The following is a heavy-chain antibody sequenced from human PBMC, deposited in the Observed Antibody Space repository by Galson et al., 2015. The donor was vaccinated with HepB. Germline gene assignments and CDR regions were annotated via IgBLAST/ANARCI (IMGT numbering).Heavy chain of an antibody. CDR2: ISGDSVTT. J-gene: IGHJ6*03. CDR1: GYTFRNYG. D-gene: IGHD2-15*01. V-gene: IGHV1-18*04. CDR3: ARDGGPVVRPTDYYFMDV. Sequence: SVKVSCKASGYTFRNYGISWVRQAPGLGLEWMGWISGDSVTTHYAQKVQGRVTMTADTSTTTAYLELRGLRSDDTAVYYCARDGGPVVRPTDYYFMDVWGKGTTVTVSS.